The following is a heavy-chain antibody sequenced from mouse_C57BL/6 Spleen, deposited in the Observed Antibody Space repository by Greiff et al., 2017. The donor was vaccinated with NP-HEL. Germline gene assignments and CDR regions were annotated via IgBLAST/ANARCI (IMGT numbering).Heavy chain of an antibody. CDR3: ARAPYYYGSSYPDY. V-gene: IGHV5-4*03. CDR1: GFTFSSYA. Sequence: EVKLVESGGGLVKPGGSLKLSCAASGFTFSSYAMSWVRQTPEKRLEWVATISDGGSYTYYPDNVKGRFTISRDNAKNNLYLQMSHLKSEDTAMYYCARAPYYYGSSYPDYWGQGTTLTVSS. CDR2: ISDGGSYT. J-gene: IGHJ2*01. D-gene: IGHD1-1*01.